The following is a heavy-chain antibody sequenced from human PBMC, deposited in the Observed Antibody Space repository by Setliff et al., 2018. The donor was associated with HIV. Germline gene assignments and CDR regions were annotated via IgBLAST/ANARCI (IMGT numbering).Heavy chain of an antibody. CDR2: TKHKPSGYAT. CDR3: GAFLSGYPY. Sequence: GGSLRLSCAASGFTLSTYTMNWVRQAPGKGLEWVGRTKHKPSGYATEYAASVQGRFTFSRDDSKNSLYLQMNSLKIEDTAVYFCGAFLSGYPYWGQGTLVTVSS. D-gene: IGHD3-3*01. CDR1: GFTLSTYT. V-gene: IGHV3-72*01. J-gene: IGHJ4*02.